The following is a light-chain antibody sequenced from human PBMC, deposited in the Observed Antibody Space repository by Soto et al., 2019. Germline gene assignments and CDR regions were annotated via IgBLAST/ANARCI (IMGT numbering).Light chain of an antibody. CDR1: QSISSY. J-gene: IGKJ1*01. Sequence: DIQMTQSPSSLSASLRDRVTISCRASQSISSYLNWYQQKPGKAPKLLIYAASSLQSGVPSRFSGSGTGTDFPLTVSSLQPEDFATYFCQQSYSTPRTFGQGTKVEVK. V-gene: IGKV1-39*01. CDR2: AAS. CDR3: QQSYSTPRT.